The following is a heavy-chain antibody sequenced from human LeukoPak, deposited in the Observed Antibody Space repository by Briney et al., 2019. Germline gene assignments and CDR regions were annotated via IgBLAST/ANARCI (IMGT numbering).Heavy chain of an antibody. CDR3: ARGQDRGSYFDY. J-gene: IGHJ4*02. D-gene: IGHD1-26*01. Sequence: PSETLSLTCAVYGGSFSGYYWSWIRQPPGKGLEWIGEINHSGSTNYNPSLKSRVTISVDTSKNQFSLKLSSVTAADTAVYYCARGQDRGSYFDYWGQGTLVTVSS. CDR2: INHSGST. V-gene: IGHV4-34*01. CDR1: GGSFSGYY.